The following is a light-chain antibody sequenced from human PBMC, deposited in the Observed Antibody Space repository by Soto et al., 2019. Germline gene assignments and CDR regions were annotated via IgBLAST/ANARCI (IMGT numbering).Light chain of an antibody. CDR2: DAF. CDR1: QSVSNN. J-gene: IGKJ5*01. Sequence: EIVLTQSPATLSLSPGERATLSCRASQSVSNNLAWYQQKPGQAPRLLIFDAFNRATGTPARFSGSGSGTDFTRTISSLEPEDFAVYYCQQRSNWPPSITLGQGTRLEIK. V-gene: IGKV3-11*01. CDR3: QQRSNWPPSIT.